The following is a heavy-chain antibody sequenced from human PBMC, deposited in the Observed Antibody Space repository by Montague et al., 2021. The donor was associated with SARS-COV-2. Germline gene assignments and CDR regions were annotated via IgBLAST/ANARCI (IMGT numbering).Heavy chain of an antibody. D-gene: IGHD3-22*01. CDR1: GGHYF. CDR2: IYYSGTT. Sequence: SETLSLTCTVSGGHYFWSWIRQPPGKGLEWIGYIYYSGTTKYNPSFESRVTISLDTSKNQLSLRLSSVTAADTAVYYCARIVVVTYSHFDLWGRGTLVTVSS. J-gene: IGHJ2*01. V-gene: IGHV4-59*01. CDR3: ARIVVVTYSHFDL.